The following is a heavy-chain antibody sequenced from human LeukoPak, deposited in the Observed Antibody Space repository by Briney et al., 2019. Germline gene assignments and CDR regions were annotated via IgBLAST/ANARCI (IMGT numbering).Heavy chain of an antibody. J-gene: IGHJ4*02. Sequence: GGSLRLSCAASGFTFSGYWMSWVRQAPGKGLEWVANIKQDGSDKYYVDSVKGRFTISRDNAKNSLYLQMNSLRAEDTAVYYCARLGGPHFDYWGQGTLVTVSS. CDR3: ARLGGPHFDY. CDR2: IKQDGSDK. D-gene: IGHD2-15*01. V-gene: IGHV3-7*01. CDR1: GFTFSGYW.